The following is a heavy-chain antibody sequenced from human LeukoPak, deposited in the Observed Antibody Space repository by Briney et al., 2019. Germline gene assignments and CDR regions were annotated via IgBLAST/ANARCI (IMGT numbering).Heavy chain of an antibody. CDR2: IYPGDSDA. D-gene: IGHD3-10*01. J-gene: IGHJ4*02. CDR3: ARRQSGSEFFEY. V-gene: IGHV5-51*01. CDR1: GYSFTTYW. Sequence: GESLKISCKGSGYSFTTYWIGWVRQMPGKGLEWEGIIYPGDSDARYSPSFQGQVTISVDKPISTAYLQWSSLRASDTAMYYCARRQSGSEFFEYWGQGTLVTVSS.